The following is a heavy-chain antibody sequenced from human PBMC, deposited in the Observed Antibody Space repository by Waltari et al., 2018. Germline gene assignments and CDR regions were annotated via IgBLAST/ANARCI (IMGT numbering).Heavy chain of an antibody. Sequence: IRQPPGKGLEWVASISYSGNTYYSTSLRGRLTISADTSKNQFSLNLISVTAADTAVYYCARHVTYFPFDYWGQGTLVTVSS. D-gene: IGHD2-21*02. V-gene: IGHV4-39*01. CDR3: ARHVTYFPFDY. CDR2: ISYSGNT. J-gene: IGHJ4*02.